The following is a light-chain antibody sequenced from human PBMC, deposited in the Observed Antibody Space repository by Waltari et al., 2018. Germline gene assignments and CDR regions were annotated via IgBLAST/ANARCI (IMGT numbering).Light chain of an antibody. CDR2: WAS. CDR1: QSFLSSTNSHNY. CDR3: QQYYTTPCT. J-gene: IGKJ2*02. Sequence: DIVLTQSPDSLALSMGERATISCRSSQSFLSSTNSHNYLAWYQQRPGQPPKLLFYWASTRVSGVPDRFDGSGSGTDFTLTISSLQAEDLAVYYCQQYYTTPCTFGQGTRLEIK. V-gene: IGKV4-1*01.